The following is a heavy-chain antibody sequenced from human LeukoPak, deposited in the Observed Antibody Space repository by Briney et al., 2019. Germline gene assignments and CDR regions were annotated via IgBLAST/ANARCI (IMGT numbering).Heavy chain of an antibody. Sequence: GGSLTLSCAAYRFTFSDFYMSWIRQAPGKGLEWVSYISSSGSTRYYADSVKGRFTISRDNAKNSLYLQMNSLRAEDTAVYYCARTSSGGSCYLDCWGQGALVTVSS. V-gene: IGHV3-11*04. CDR2: ISSSGSTR. CDR1: RFTFSDFY. D-gene: IGHD2-15*01. CDR3: ARTSSGGSCYLDC. J-gene: IGHJ4*02.